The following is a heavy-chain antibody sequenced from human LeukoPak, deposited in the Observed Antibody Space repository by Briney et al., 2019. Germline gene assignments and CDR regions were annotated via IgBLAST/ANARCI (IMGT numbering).Heavy chain of an antibody. CDR3: ARGPAGSHEAPLVY. D-gene: IGHD1-26*01. CDR2: VYTSGSP. J-gene: IGHJ4*02. CDR1: GASINTYY. Sequence: MPSETLSLTCNVSGASINTYYWSWIRQSAGGGLEFIGRVYTSGSPDYNPSLKSRVTISVDTSKNQFSLKLSSVTAADTAVYYCARGPAGSHEAPLVYWGQGTLVTVSS. V-gene: IGHV4-4*07.